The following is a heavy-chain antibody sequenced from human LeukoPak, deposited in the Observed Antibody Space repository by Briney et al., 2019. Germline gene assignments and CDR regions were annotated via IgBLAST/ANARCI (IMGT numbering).Heavy chain of an antibody. CDR3: ARELYCSSTSCYLPYYYYMDV. CDR1: GGSISSYY. CDR2: IYTSGST. V-gene: IGHV4-4*07. D-gene: IGHD2-2*01. Sequence: SETLSLTCTVSGGSISSYYWSWIRQPAGKGLEWIGRIYTSGSTNYNPFLKSRVTMSVDTSKNQFSLKLSSVTAADTAVYYCARELYCSSTSCYLPYYYYMDVWGEGTTVTVSS. J-gene: IGHJ6*03.